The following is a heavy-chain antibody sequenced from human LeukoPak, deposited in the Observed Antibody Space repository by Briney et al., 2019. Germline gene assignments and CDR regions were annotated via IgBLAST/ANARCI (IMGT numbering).Heavy chain of an antibody. Sequence: VASVKVSCKASGYTFNSYGISWVRQAPGQGLEWMGWISAYNGNTNYAQKLQGRVTMTTDTSTSTAYMELRSLRSDDTAEYYCARVFKSSSSSWYDYWGQGTLVTVSS. J-gene: IGHJ4*02. CDR1: GYTFNSYG. V-gene: IGHV1-18*01. CDR3: ARVFKSSSSSWYDY. D-gene: IGHD6-13*01. CDR2: ISAYNGNT.